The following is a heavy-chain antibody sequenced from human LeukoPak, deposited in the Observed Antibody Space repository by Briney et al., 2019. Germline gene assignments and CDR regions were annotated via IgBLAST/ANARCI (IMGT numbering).Heavy chain of an antibody. Sequence: GGSLRLSCAASGFTFSSYGMSWVRQAPGKGLEWVSAISGSGGSTYYADSVKGRFTISRDNSKNTLYLQMNSLRAEDTALYYCARVRVVWDVGDAFDIWGQGTKVTVSS. CDR2: ISGSGGST. CDR3: ARVRVVWDVGDAFDI. D-gene: IGHD1-26*01. V-gene: IGHV3-23*01. CDR1: GFTFSSYG. J-gene: IGHJ3*02.